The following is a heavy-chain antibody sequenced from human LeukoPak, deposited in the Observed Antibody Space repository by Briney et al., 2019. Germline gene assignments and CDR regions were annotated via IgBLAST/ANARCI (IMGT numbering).Heavy chain of an antibody. CDR1: RFTFSSYW. V-gene: IGHV3-7*01. CDR2: IKQDGSEK. Sequence: GGSLRLSCAASRFTFSSYWMSWVRQAPGKGLEWVANIKQDGSEKYYVDSVKGRFTISRDNAENSLYLQMNSLRDEDTAVYYCARELSWSGRDYWGQGTLVTVSS. D-gene: IGHD3-3*01. J-gene: IGHJ4*02. CDR3: ARELSWSGRDY.